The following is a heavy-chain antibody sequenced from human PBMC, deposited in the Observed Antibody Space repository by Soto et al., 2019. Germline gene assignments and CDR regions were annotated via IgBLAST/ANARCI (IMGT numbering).Heavy chain of an antibody. J-gene: IGHJ4*02. V-gene: IGHV3-74*01. CDR3: VRDQNWAYDS. CDR2: IGTDGNRT. CDR1: GFTFSRHW. D-gene: IGHD7-27*01. Sequence: VQLVESGGAVVQSGGSLRLSCAASGFTFSRHWMHWVRQAPGKGLSWVSHIGTDGNRTRDADSVKGRFIISRDNAQNTLSLQMINLIDDVTAVYYCVRDQNWAYDSWGPGILVTVYS.